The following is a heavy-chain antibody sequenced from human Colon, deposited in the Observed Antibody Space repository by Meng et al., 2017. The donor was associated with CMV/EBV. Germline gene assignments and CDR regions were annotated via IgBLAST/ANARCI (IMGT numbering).Heavy chain of an antibody. CDR2: ITYGGTYI. J-gene: IGHJ4*02. CDR1: GFTFSSFG. V-gene: IGHV3-21*01. CDR3: GRQSNTSSFDY. Sequence: ESLKISCASSGFTFSSFGMNWVRQAPGKGLEWVSSITYGGTYISYSDSVQGRFTISRDNAGNSLYLQMNSLRADDTAVYYCGRQSNTSSFDYWGQGTLVTVSS.